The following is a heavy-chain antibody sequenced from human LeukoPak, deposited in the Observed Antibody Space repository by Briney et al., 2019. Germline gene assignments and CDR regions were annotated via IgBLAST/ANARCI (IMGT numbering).Heavy chain of an antibody. J-gene: IGHJ4*02. CDR3: AKGYNYAYEY. D-gene: IGHD5-18*01. Sequence: PGGSLRLSCAASGFTVSSSYMSWVRQAPGKGQEWVSLIYSGGSTYYAASVKGRFTISRDNSKNTLYLQMNSLRPEDTAVYYCAKGYNYAYEYWGQGTLVTVSS. CDR1: GFTVSSSY. CDR2: IYSGGST. V-gene: IGHV3-53*01.